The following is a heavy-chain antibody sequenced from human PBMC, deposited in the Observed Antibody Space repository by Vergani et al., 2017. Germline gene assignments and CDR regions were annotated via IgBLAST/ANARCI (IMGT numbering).Heavy chain of an antibody. CDR1: GYTFTSYD. J-gene: IGHJ5*02. Sequence: QVQLVQSGAEVKKPGASVKVSCKASGYTFTSYDINWVRQATGQGLEWMGWMNPNSGNTGYAQKFQGRVTITRNTSISTAYMELSSLRSEDTAVYYCARGRYYYDSSGYRVWFDPWGQGTLVTVSS. V-gene: IGHV1-8*03. CDR2: MNPNSGNT. CDR3: ARGRYYYDSSGYRVWFDP. D-gene: IGHD3-22*01.